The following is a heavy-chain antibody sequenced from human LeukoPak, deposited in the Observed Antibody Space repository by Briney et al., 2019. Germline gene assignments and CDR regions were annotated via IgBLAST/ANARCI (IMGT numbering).Heavy chain of an antibody. J-gene: IGHJ5*02. CDR2: ISSSCSTL. CDR1: GFTFSSYE. Sequence: PGGSLRLSCAASGFTFSSYEMNWVRQAPGQGVEGGSYISSSCSTLYYADPVKGRFTISRDNAKNSLYLQMNSLRAEDTAVYYCARDLGREYYYDSSGYPEAWGQGTVVTVSS. V-gene: IGHV3-48*03. D-gene: IGHD3-22*01. CDR3: ARDLGREYYYDSSGYPEA.